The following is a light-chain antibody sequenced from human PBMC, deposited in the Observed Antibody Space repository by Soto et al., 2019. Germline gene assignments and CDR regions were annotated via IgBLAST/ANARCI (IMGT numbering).Light chain of an antibody. CDR3: ASYTTDTTRL. CDR2: EVR. V-gene: IGLV2-14*01. CDR1: DNDVGRYSY. J-gene: IGLJ1*01. Sequence: QSALTQPASVSGTPRQSITIPCTGSDNDVGRYSYVSWYQQYPGKTPKLMIYEVRLRPSGISDRFAGSKSGITDSLTISGLQPEDEADYYYASYTTDTTRLFGSGTKVTVL.